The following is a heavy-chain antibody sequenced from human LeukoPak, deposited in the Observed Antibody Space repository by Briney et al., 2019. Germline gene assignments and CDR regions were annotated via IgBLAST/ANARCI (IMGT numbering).Heavy chain of an antibody. Sequence: GGSLRLSCSASGFTLSNYWIHWVRQAPGKGLVWVSRINTDDSSTNYADFVRGRFTVSRDSAKNTLYLQMNSLRVEDTALYYCARGVRGVGGPFDYWGQGTLVTVSS. J-gene: IGHJ4*02. CDR3: ARGVRGVGGPFDY. V-gene: IGHV3-74*01. CDR2: INTDDSST. CDR1: GFTLSNYW. D-gene: IGHD3-10*01.